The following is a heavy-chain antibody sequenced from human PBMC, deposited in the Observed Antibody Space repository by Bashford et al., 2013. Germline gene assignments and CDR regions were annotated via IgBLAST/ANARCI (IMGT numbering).Heavy chain of an antibody. CDR3: ARDLGYSSSWDHSGY. Sequence: VRQAPGKGLEWVSSISSSSSYIYYADSVKGRFTISRDNSKNTLYLQMNSLRAEDTAVYYCARDLGYSSSWDHSGYWGQGTLVTVSS. CDR2: ISSSSSYI. J-gene: IGHJ4*02. D-gene: IGHD6-13*01. V-gene: IGHV3-21*01.